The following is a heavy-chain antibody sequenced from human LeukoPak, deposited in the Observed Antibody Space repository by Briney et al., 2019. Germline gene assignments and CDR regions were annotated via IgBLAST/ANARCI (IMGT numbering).Heavy chain of an antibody. Sequence: GGSLRLSCAASGFTFSSYGMHWVRQAPGKGLEWVAFIRYDGSNKYYADSVKGRFTISRDNSKNTLYLQMNSLRAEDTAVYYCAKDNVLVGATIYYFDYWGQGTLVTVSS. CDR1: GFTFSSYG. CDR3: AKDNVLVGATIYYFDY. J-gene: IGHJ4*02. V-gene: IGHV3-30*02. D-gene: IGHD1-26*01. CDR2: IRYDGSNK.